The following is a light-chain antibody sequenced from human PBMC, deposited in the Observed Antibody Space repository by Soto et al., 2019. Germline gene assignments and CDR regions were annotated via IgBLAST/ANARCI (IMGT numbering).Light chain of an antibody. J-gene: IGKJ2*01. CDR1: ESLQHRDGNTY. CDR3: MQATQYRPYT. Sequence: DVVMTQNPLSSPVTLGQPASISCRSSESLQHRDGNTYLNWLQQRPGQPPRLLIYKVSNRFSGVADRFSGGGAGTDFTLKISRVEAEDVGVYYCMQATQYRPYTFGQGTKLEIK. CDR2: KVS. V-gene: IGKV2-24*01.